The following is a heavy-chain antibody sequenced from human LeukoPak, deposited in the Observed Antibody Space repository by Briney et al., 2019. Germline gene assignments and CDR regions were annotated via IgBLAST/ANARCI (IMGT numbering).Heavy chain of an antibody. J-gene: IGHJ4*02. Sequence: GGSLRLSCAASGITVSTNYMNWVRQAPGKGLEWVSAISGSGGSTYYADSVKGRFTISRDNSKNTLYLQMNSLRAEDTAVYYCAKDPYGDYVVDYWGQGTLVTVSS. CDR1: GITVSTNY. V-gene: IGHV3-23*01. CDR3: AKDPYGDYVVDY. D-gene: IGHD4-17*01. CDR2: ISGSGGST.